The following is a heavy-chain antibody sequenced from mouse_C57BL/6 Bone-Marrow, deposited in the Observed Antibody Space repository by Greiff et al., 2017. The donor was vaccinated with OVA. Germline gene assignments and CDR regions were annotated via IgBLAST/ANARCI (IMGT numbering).Heavy chain of an antibody. CDR1: GYTFTSYT. V-gene: IGHV1-4*01. CDR2: INPSSGYT. D-gene: IGHD2-3*01. Sequence: VKLQESGAELARPGASVKMSCKASGYTFTSYTMHWVKQRPGQGLEWIAYINPSSGYTKYNQKFKDKATLTADKSSSTAYMQLSSLTSEDSAVYYCARSRWSLFAYWGQGTLVTVSA. J-gene: IGHJ3*01. CDR3: ARSRWSLFAY.